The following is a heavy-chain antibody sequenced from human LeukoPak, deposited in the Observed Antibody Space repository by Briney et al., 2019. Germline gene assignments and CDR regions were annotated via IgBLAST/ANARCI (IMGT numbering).Heavy chain of an antibody. J-gene: IGHJ5*02. Sequence: GRSLRLSCAASGFTFSSYAMHWVRQAPGKGLEWVAVISYDGSNKYYADSVKGRFTISRDNSKNTLYLQMNSLRAEDTAVYYCARDLYDFWSGEDWFDPWGQGTLVTVSS. CDR1: GFTFSSYA. CDR2: ISYDGSNK. V-gene: IGHV3-30-3*01. D-gene: IGHD3-3*01. CDR3: ARDLYDFWSGEDWFDP.